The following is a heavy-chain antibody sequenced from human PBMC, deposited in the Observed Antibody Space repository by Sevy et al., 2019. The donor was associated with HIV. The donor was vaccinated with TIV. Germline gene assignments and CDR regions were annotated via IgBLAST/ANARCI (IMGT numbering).Heavy chain of an antibody. V-gene: IGHV3-66*01. D-gene: IGHD5-18*01. Sequence: GGSLRLSCAASGFTVNSNYMTWVRQAPGKGLEGVSVVQSDDTTYHADSVKDRFTISRDNFKNTLYLHMSSLGAEDTAVYYCARGKSGYGYALNYWGQGTLVTVSS. CDR3: ARGKSGYGYALNY. CDR2: VQSDDTT. J-gene: IGHJ4*02. CDR1: GFTVNSNY.